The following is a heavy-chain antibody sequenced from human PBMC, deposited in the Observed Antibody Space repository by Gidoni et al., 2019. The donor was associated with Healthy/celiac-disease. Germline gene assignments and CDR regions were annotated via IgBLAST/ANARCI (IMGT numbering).Heavy chain of an antibody. Sequence: QVQLVESGGGVVQPGRSLRLSCAASGFTFSSYAMHWVRQAPGKGLEWVAVISYDGSNKYYADSVKGRLTISRDNSKNTLYLQMNSLRAEDTAVYYCARDYEEAIVGATDYWGQGTLVTVSS. D-gene: IGHD1-26*01. CDR2: ISYDGSNK. J-gene: IGHJ4*02. V-gene: IGHV3-30-3*01. CDR1: GFTFSSYA. CDR3: ARDYEEAIVGATDY.